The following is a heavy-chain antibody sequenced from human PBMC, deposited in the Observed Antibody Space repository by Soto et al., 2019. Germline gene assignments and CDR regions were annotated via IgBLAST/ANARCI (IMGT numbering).Heavy chain of an antibody. CDR3: ARGNCTNGICFLVRHYYGMEV. CDR1: GGSVSDYY. D-gene: IGHD2-8*01. CDR2: INHSGRT. J-gene: IGHJ6*02. Sequence: QVQLQQWGAGLLKPSETLSLTCGVYGGSVSDYYWSWIRQPPGKGLEWIGEINHSGRTNYNPSLKSRVTISTDTSKNQFSLELTSVTPADTAVYYCARGNCTNGICFLVRHYYGMEVWGQGTTVTVSS. V-gene: IGHV4-34*02.